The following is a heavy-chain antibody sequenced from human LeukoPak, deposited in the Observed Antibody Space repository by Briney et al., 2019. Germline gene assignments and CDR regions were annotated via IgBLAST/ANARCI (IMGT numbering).Heavy chain of an antibody. J-gene: IGHJ4*02. D-gene: IGHD4-11*01. V-gene: IGHV4-34*01. CDR1: GGSFSGYY. Sequence: SETLSLTCAVYGGSFSGYYWSWIRQPPGKGLEWIGEINHSGSTNYNPSLKSRVTISVDTSKNQFSLKLSSVTAADTAVYYCARAERYSNYFFDYWGQGTLVTVSS. CDR3: ARAERYSNYFFDY. CDR2: INHSGST.